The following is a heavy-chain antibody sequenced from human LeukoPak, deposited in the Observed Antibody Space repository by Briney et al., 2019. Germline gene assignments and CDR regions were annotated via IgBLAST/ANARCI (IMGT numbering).Heavy chain of an antibody. D-gene: IGHD1-26*01. V-gene: IGHV4-30-2*01. CDR3: AREGGSYQV. CDR1: GGSISSGGYY. J-gene: IGHJ4*02. Sequence: SETLSLTCTVSGGSISSGGYYWSWIRQPPGKGLEWIGYIYHGGNTHYNPSLKSRVTISVDRSKNQFSLKLSSVTAADTAVYYCAREGGSYQVWGQGTLVTVSS. CDR2: IYHGGNT.